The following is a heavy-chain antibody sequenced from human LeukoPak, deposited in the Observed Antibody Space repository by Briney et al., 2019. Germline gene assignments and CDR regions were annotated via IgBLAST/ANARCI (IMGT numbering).Heavy chain of an antibody. J-gene: IGHJ3*02. Sequence: PGGSLRLSCAASGFTFSSYAMSWVRQAPGKGLEWVSSISVIGGSTYYADSVKGRFTISRDNSKNTLYLQMNSLRAEDTAVYYCARVTFNYFGSGDAFDIWGQGTMVTVSS. V-gene: IGHV3-23*01. CDR1: GFTFSSYA. D-gene: IGHD3-10*01. CDR2: ISVIGGST. CDR3: ARVTFNYFGSGDAFDI.